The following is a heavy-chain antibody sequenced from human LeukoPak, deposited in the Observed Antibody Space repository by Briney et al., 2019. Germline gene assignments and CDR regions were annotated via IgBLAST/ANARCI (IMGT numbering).Heavy chain of an antibody. V-gene: IGHV4-39*01. D-gene: IGHD1-26*01. CDR3: ARYPYGGSREGWIAFDI. CDR1: GGTISSSSYY. CDR2: IFYSGTT. Sequence: SETLSLTCTVSGGTISSSSYYWGWIRQPPGKGLEWIGNIFYSGTTYYTPSLKSRVTISVDTSKSQFSLKLSSVTAADTAVCYCARYPYGGSREGWIAFDIWGQGIMVTVSS. J-gene: IGHJ3*02.